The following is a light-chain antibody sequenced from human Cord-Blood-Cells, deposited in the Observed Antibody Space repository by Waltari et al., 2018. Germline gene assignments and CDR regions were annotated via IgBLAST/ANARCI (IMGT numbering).Light chain of an antibody. CDR1: SSDVGGYNY. CDR2: DVS. Sequence: QSALTQPASVSGSPGQSITISCTGTSSDVGGYNYVSWYQQHPGKAPKLMIYDVSNRPSGVSFRFSCSKSGNTASLTISGRQAEDEADYYCSSYTSSSTLVVFGTGTKVTVL. V-gene: IGLV2-14*01. J-gene: IGLJ1*01. CDR3: SSYTSSSTLVV.